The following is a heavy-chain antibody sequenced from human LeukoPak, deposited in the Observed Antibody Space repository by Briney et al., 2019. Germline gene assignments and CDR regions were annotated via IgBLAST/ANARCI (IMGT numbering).Heavy chain of an antibody. CDR3: ARVFSDIVVVVAAVSDLFDY. Sequence: GALRLSCAASGFTFSSYAMHWVRQAPGKGLEWVAVISYDGSNKYYADSVKGRFTISRDNSKNTLYLQMNSLRAEDTAVYYCARVFSDIVVVVAAVSDLFDYWGQGTLVTVSS. D-gene: IGHD2-15*01. CDR2: ISYDGSNK. J-gene: IGHJ4*02. V-gene: IGHV3-30-3*01. CDR1: GFTFSSYA.